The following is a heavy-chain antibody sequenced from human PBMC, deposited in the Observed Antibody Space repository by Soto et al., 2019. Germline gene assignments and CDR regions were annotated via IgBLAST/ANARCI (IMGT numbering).Heavy chain of an antibody. CDR3: ARAPIPNWNYYGMDV. D-gene: IGHD1-1*01. J-gene: IGHJ6*02. V-gene: IGHV4-31*03. CDR1: GGSVNSGGYH. Sequence: SETLSHTCTVSGGSVNSGGYHWSWIRQHPGKGLEWIGDIYYSGSTYYNPSLKSRVTISIDTSTNHFSLHLSALTAADTAVYYCARAPIPNWNYYGMDVWGQGTTVTVSS. CDR2: IYYSGST.